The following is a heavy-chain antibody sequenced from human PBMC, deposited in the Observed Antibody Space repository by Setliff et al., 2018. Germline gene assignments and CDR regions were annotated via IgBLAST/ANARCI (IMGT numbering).Heavy chain of an antibody. J-gene: IGHJ6*02. CDR2: IYYSGST. D-gene: IGHD2-2*01. Sequence: SETLSLTCTVSGGSISSSSYYWGWIRQPPGKGLEWIGSIYYSGSTYYNPSLKSRVTISVDTSKNQFSLKLSSVTAADTAVYYCMRQGAQMPSLSHLYGVDVWGQGTTVTVSS. V-gene: IGHV4-39*01. CDR1: GGSISSSSYY. CDR3: MRQGAQMPSLSHLYGVDV.